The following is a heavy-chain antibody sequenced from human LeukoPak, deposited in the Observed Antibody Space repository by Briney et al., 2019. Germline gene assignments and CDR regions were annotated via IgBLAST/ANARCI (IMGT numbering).Heavy chain of an antibody. D-gene: IGHD3-9*01. CDR1: GFTFSSYS. CDR3: ARDPKEEDYDIWGEYYYYGVDV. Sequence: GGSLRLSCAASGFTFSSYSMNWVRQAPGKGLEWVSSISSSSSYIYYADSVKGRFTISRDNAKNSLYLQMNSLRAEDTAVYYCARDPKEEDYDIWGEYYYYGVDVWGQGTTVTVSS. V-gene: IGHV3-21*01. CDR2: ISSSSSYI. J-gene: IGHJ6*02.